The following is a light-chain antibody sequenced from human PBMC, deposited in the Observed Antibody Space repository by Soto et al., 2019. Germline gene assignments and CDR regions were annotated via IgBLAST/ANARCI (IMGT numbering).Light chain of an antibody. CDR1: NIGTKT. CDR3: QVWDSDSDHPV. Sequence: SYELTQPPSVSVAPGQTASLTCVGNNIGTKTVHWYQRRPGQAPVLVVYDDSDRPSGIPEQFSGSNSANTATLTISRVEAGDEADYYCQVWDSDSDHPVFGGGTKLTVL. V-gene: IGLV3-21*02. CDR2: DDS. J-gene: IGLJ3*02.